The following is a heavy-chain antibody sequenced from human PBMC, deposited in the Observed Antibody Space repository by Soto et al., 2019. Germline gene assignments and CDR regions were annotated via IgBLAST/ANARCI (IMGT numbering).Heavy chain of an antibody. Sequence: QVQLVQSGAEVKQPGASVRVSCKASGNTHTIYFIHWLRQAPGQGLEWMGWINSVSGGTNYAPRFRGRVSMTRDTSSATAFMDLSGLISADTDVYYCARGGSYYAHWGKGTLVTVS. CDR1: GNTHTIYF. D-gene: IGHD3-16*01. CDR3: ARGGSYYAH. J-gene: IGHJ4*02. CDR2: INSVSGGT. V-gene: IGHV1-2*02.